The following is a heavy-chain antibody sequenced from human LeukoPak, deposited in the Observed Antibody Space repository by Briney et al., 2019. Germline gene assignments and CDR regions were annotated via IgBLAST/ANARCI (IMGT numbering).Heavy chain of an antibody. CDR2: ISGSGGIT. Sequence: GGSLRLSCAASGFTFSSYAMSWVRQAPGKGLDLVSAISGSGGITYYADTVKGRFTISRDNSKNTLYLQMNSLRAEDTAVYYCAKVMKGSERLTMVRGVIIKTAGLYYMDVWGKGTTVTVSS. V-gene: IGHV3-23*01. J-gene: IGHJ6*03. CDR3: AKVMKGSERLTMVRGVIIKTAGLYYMDV. CDR1: GFTFSSYA. D-gene: IGHD3-10*01.